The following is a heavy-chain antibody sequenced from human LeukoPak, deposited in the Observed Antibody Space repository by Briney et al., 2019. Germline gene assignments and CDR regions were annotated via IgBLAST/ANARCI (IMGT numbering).Heavy chain of an antibody. V-gene: IGHV3-23*01. CDR1: GFTFSSYA. CDR2: ISGSGGST. D-gene: IGHD3-3*01. CDR3: AKAAITIFGVVIPRTFDY. Sequence: GGSLRLSCAASGFTFSSYAMSWVRQAPGKGLEWVSAISGSGGSTYYAGSVKGRFTISRGNSKNTLYLQMNSLRAEDTAVYYCAKAAITIFGVVIPRTFDYWGQGTLVTVSS. J-gene: IGHJ4*02.